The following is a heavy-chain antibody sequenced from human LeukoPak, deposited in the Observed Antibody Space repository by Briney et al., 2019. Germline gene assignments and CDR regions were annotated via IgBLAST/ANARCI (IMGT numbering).Heavy chain of an antibody. CDR2: ISGSGGST. CDR3: AKREHYYGSGSSYFDY. J-gene: IGHJ4*02. V-gene: IGHV3-23*01. Sequence: GGSLRLSCAASGFTFSSYAMSWVRQAPGKGLEWVSAISGSGGSTYYADSVKGRFTISRDNSKNTLYLQMNSLRAEDTAVYYCAKREHYYGSGSSYFDYWGQGTLVAVSS. D-gene: IGHD3-10*01. CDR1: GFTFSSYA.